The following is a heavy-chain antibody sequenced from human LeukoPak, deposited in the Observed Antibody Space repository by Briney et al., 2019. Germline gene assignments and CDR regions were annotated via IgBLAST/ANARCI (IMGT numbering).Heavy chain of an antibody. D-gene: IGHD5-12*01. CDR2: IYYSGST. V-gene: IGHV4-39*02. J-gene: IGHJ4*02. CDR1: GGSISSSSYY. CDR3: ARDRVAREGFDY. Sequence: SETLSLTCTVSGGSISSSSYYWGWIRQPPGKGLEWIGSIYYSGSTYYNPSLKSRVTISVDTSKNQFSLKLSSVTAADTAVYYCARDRVAREGFDYWGQGTLVTVSS.